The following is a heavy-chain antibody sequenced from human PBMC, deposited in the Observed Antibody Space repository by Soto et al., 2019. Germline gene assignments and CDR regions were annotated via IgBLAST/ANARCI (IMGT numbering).Heavy chain of an antibody. Sequence: GGSLRLSCAASGFSFSTYEMNWVRQAPGKGLEWVSYISKNGIDIYYADSVKGRFTISRDNANNSLFLQMNSLRVEDTAVYYCAPRKSGSFNIGAFDIWGQGTMVTV. V-gene: IGHV3-48*03. CDR2: ISKNGIDI. CDR1: GFSFSTYE. CDR3: APRKSGSFNIGAFDI. J-gene: IGHJ3*02. D-gene: IGHD3-10*01.